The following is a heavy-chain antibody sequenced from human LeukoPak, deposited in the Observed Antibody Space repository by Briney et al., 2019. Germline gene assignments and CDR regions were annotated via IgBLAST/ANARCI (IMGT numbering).Heavy chain of an antibody. J-gene: IGHJ4*02. D-gene: IGHD2-2*02. V-gene: IGHV1-69*13. CDR1: GGTFSSYA. CDR2: IIPIFGTA. CDR3: ARKGVSPYCGSSTSCYTGFDY. Sequence: ASVKVSCKASGGTFSSYAISWVRQAPGQGLEWMGGIIPIFGTANHAQKFQGRVTFTADESTSTAYMELSSLRSEDTAVYYCARKGVSPYCGSSTSCYTGFDYWGQGTLVTVSS.